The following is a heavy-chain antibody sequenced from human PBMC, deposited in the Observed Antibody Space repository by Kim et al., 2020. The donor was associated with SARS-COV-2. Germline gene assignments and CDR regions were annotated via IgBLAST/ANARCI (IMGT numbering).Heavy chain of an antibody. CDR2: IRTKTSGGTA. Sequence: GGSLRLSCTASGFTFGDYVMNWVRQAPGKGLEWVGFIRTKTSGGTAEYAASVKGRFAISRDDSKTIAYLKMNRLKMENIAVYYCTGNRYSGSVPRYLGQGTLVTVSP. J-gene: IGHJ4*01. D-gene: IGHD3-10*01. CDR1: GFTFGDYV. V-gene: IGHV3-49*04. CDR3: TGNRYSGSVPRY.